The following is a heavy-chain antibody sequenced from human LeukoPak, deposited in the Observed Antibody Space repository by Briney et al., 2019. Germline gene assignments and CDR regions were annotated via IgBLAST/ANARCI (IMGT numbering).Heavy chain of an antibody. CDR3: AIDAYSSGFDAFDI. CDR2: ISSSGSTI. Sequence: GGSLRLSCAASGFTFSSYEMNWVRQAPGKGLEWVSYISSSGSTIYYADSVKGRFTISRDNSKNTLYLQMNSLRAEDTAVYYCAIDAYSSGFDAFDIWGQGTMVTVSS. D-gene: IGHD6-19*01. J-gene: IGHJ3*02. V-gene: IGHV3-48*03. CDR1: GFTFSSYE.